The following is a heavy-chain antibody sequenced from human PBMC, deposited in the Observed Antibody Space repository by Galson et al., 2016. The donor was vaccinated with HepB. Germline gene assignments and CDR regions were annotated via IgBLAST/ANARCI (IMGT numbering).Heavy chain of an antibody. CDR1: GLTFTSYY. D-gene: IGHD2-21*02. J-gene: IGHJ4*02. CDR3: ARPAYCGSDCYNYYFDY. V-gene: IGHV1-46*01. Sequence: SVKVSCKASGLTFTSYYMHWVRQAPGQGLEWMGIINPKSGATKYAQNFQGRVTMTRDTSTSTFYMELSSLRSEDTAVYYCARPAYCGSDCYNYYFDYWGQGTLVTVSS. CDR2: INPKSGAT.